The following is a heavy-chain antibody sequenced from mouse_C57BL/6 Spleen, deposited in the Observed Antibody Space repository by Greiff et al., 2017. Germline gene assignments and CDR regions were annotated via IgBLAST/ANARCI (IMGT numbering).Heavy chain of an antibody. V-gene: IGHV1-55*01. Sequence: QVQLQQPGAELVKPGASVKMSCKASGYTFTSYWITWVKQRPGQGLEWIGDIYPGSGSTNYNEKFKSKATLTVDTSSSTAYMQLSSLTSEDSAVYYCARADYDVRDYYAMDYWGQGTSVTVSS. J-gene: IGHJ4*01. CDR2: IYPGSGST. CDR1: GYTFTSYW. CDR3: ARADYDVRDYYAMDY. D-gene: IGHD2-4*01.